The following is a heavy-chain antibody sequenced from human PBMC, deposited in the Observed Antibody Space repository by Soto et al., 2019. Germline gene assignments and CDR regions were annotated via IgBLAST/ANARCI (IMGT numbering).Heavy chain of an antibody. D-gene: IGHD3-10*01. V-gene: IGHV3-30-3*01. CDR3: ASRFIY. CDR1: GFTFSSYA. Sequence: QVQLVESGGGVVQPGRSLRLSCAASGFTFSSYAMHWVRQAPGKGLEWVAVISYDGSNKYYADSVKGRFTISRDNSKNTLYLQMNSLRAEDTAVYYCASRFIYWGQGTLVTVSS. J-gene: IGHJ4*02. CDR2: ISYDGSNK.